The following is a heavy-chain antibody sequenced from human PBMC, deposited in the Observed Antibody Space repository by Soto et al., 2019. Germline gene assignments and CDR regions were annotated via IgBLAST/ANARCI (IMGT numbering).Heavy chain of an antibody. Sequence: PGGSLRLSCAASGFTFSSYAMSWVRQAPGKGLEWVSAISGSGGSTYYADSVKGRFTISRDNSKNTLYLQMNSLRAEDTAVYYCAKDYIVVVPAPGPYYGMDVWGQGTTVTVS. J-gene: IGHJ6*02. CDR1: GFTFSSYA. CDR2: ISGSGGST. D-gene: IGHD2-2*01. V-gene: IGHV3-23*01. CDR3: AKDYIVVVPAPGPYYGMDV.